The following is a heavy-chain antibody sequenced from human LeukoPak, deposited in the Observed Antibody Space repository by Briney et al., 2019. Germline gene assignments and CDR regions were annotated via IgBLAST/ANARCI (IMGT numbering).Heavy chain of an antibody. J-gene: IGHJ4*02. CDR1: GYSFTAYW. D-gene: IGHD3-16*01. CDR2: IYPGDSAT. CDR3: ARRTAGLGGCDY. Sequence: GESLKISCRGSGYSFTAYWVAWVRQMPGKGLEWMATIYPGDSATTYSPSFQGQVTISADKSITTAYLQWSSLKASDTAMYYCARRTAGLGGCDYWGQGTLLTVST. V-gene: IGHV5-51*01.